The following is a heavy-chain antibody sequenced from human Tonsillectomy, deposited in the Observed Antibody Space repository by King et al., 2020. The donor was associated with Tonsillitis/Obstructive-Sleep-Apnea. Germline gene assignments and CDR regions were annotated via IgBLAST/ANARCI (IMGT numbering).Heavy chain of an antibody. CDR2: LSWNGGRT. CDR1: GFTFDDYA. J-gene: IGHJ4*02. V-gene: IGHV3-9*01. Sequence: VQLVESGGGLVQPGRSLRLSCAASGFTFDDYAMHWVRQAPGKGLQWVSGLSWNGGRTGYADSVKGRFTISRDNAKNSLYLQMNSLRAEDTALYYCAKDIGVVLPGALDYWGQGTLVTVSS. CDR3: AKDIGVVLPGALDY. D-gene: IGHD2-2*01.